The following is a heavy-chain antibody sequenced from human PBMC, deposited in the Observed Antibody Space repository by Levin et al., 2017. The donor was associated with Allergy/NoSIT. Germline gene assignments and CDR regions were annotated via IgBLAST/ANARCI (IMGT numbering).Heavy chain of an antibody. Sequence: GASVKVSCAASGFTFSSYAMSWVRQAPGKGLEWVSAISGSGGSTYYADSVKGRFTISRDNSKNTLYLQMNSLRAEDTAVYYCAKDLAVAGSYYYYYYGMDVWGQGTTVTVSS. CDR1: GFTFSSYA. V-gene: IGHV3-23*01. J-gene: IGHJ6*02. CDR2: ISGSGGST. CDR3: AKDLAVAGSYYYYYYGMDV. D-gene: IGHD6-19*01.